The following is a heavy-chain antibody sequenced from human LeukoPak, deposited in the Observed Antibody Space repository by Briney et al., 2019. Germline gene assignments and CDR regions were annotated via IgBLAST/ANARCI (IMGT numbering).Heavy chain of an antibody. CDR3: AKDSYYGSGSSSYFDY. CDR1: GFTFDDYA. D-gene: IGHD3-10*01. Sequence: GGSLRLSCAASGFTFDDYAMHWVRQAPGKGLEWVSGISWNSGSIGYADSVKGRFTISRDNAKNSLYLQMNSLRAEGTALYYCAKDSYYGSGSSSYFDYWGQGTLVTVAS. CDR2: ISWNSGSI. V-gene: IGHV3-9*01. J-gene: IGHJ4*02.